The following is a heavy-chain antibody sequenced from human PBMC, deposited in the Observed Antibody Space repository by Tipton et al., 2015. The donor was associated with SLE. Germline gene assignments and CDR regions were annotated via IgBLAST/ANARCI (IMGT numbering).Heavy chain of an antibody. CDR1: GGSFSGYY. CDR3: ARGPSSSRQAFDI. V-gene: IGHV4-34*01. J-gene: IGHJ3*02. D-gene: IGHD6-13*01. CDR2: INHSVST. Sequence: TLSLTCAVYGGSFSGYYCSWIRQPPGKGLGWIGEINHSVSTNYNPSLKSRVTISVDTSKNQFSLTLSSVTAADTAVYYCARGPSSSRQAFDIWGQGTMVPVSS.